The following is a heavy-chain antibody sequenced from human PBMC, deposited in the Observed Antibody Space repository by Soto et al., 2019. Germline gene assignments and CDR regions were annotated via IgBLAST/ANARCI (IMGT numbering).Heavy chain of an antibody. V-gene: IGHV3-49*03. CDR1: GCNCGDYA. CDR2: IRSKAYGGTT. J-gene: IGHJ6*03. D-gene: IGHD3-10*01. CDR3: TRHRGTREYGSGSYYYYYYMAV. Sequence: GGSLRLCCTASGCNCGDYAMSWFRQAPGKGLEWVGFIRSKAYGGTTEYAASVKGRFTISRDDSKSIAYLQMNSLKTEDTAVYYCTRHRGTREYGSGSYYYYYYMAVWGKGTTVTVSS.